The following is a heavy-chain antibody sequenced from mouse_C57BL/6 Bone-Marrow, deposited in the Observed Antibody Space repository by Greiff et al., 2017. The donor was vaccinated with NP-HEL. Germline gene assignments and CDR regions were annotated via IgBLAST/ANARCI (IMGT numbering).Heavy chain of an antibody. V-gene: IGHV2-2*01. CDR1: GFSLTSYG. D-gene: IGHD1-1*01. CDR3: ARLTTVVVPYFDY. J-gene: IGHJ2*01. Sequence: QVQLQQSGPGLVQPSQSLSITCTVSGFSLTSYGVHWVRQSPGKGLEWLGVIWSGGSTDNNAAFISRLSISKDNSKSQVFFKMNILQADDTAIYYCARLTTVVVPYFDYWGQGTTLTVSS. CDR2: IWSGGST.